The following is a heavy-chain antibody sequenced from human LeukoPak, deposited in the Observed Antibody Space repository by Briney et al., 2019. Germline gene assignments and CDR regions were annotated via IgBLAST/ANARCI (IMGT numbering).Heavy chain of an antibody. CDR1: GGSISSYY. Sequence: SETLSLTCTVSGGSISSYYWSWIRQPPGKGLEWIGYIYYSGSTNYNPSLKSRVTISVDTSKNQFSLKLTSVTAADTAVYYCAKLVSQATDSDFDYWGQGTLVTVSS. D-gene: IGHD5-12*01. J-gene: IGHJ4*02. CDR2: IYYSGST. V-gene: IGHV4-59*08. CDR3: AKLVSQATDSDFDY.